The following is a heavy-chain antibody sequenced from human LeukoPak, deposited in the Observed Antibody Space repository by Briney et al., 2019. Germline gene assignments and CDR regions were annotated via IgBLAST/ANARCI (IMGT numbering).Heavy chain of an antibody. CDR1: GYSISSGYY. CDR3: ARRGDGGYNSGFDY. J-gene: IGHJ4*02. Sequence: SETLSLTCAVSGYSISSGYYWGWIRQPPGKGLEWIGSIYHFGSTYYNPSLKSRVTISVDTSKNQFSLKLSSVTAADTAVYYCARRGDGGYNSGFDYWGQGTLITVSS. D-gene: IGHD5-24*01. CDR2: IYHFGST. V-gene: IGHV4-38-2*01.